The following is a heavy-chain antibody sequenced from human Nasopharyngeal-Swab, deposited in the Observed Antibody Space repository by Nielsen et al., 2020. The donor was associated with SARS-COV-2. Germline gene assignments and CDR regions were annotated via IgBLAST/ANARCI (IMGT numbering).Heavy chain of an antibody. D-gene: IGHD1-1*01. Sequence: ASVKVSCKASGYTFTSYYMHWVRQAPGQGLEWMGIINPSGGSTSYAQKFQGRVTMTRDTSTSTVYMELSSLRSEDMAVYYCAREQLRDDAFDIWGQGTMVTVSS. CDR2: INPSGGST. CDR3: AREQLRDDAFDI. CDR1: GYTFTSYY. V-gene: IGHV1-46*01. J-gene: IGHJ3*02.